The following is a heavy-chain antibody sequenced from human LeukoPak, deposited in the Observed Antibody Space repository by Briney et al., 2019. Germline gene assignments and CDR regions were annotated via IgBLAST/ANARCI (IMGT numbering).Heavy chain of an antibody. CDR3: AGVLLPRVLQGSYGDYVNNWFDP. CDR1: GYTFTSYY. J-gene: IGHJ5*02. V-gene: IGHV1-46*01. D-gene: IGHD4-17*01. CDR2: INPSGGST. Sequence: ASVKVSCKASGYTFTSYYMHWVRQAPGQGLEWMGIINPSGGSTGYAQKFQGRVTMTRDMSTSTAYMELSSLRSEDTAVYYCAGVLLPRVLQGSYGDYVNNWFDPWGQGTLVTVSS.